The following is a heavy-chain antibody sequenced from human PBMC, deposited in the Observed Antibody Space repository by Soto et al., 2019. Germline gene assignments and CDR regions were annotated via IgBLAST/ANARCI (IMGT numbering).Heavy chain of an antibody. Sequence: EVQLLESGGGLVQPGGSLRLSCAASGFTFSSYAMSWVRQAPGKGLEWVSAISGSGGSTYYADSVKGRFTISRDNSKNTLYLQMNSRRAEDTAVYYCAKDLSPNDYGDYGGWFDPWGQGTLVTVSS. CDR1: GFTFSSYA. J-gene: IGHJ5*02. CDR3: AKDLSPNDYGDYGGWFDP. V-gene: IGHV3-23*01. D-gene: IGHD4-17*01. CDR2: ISGSGGST.